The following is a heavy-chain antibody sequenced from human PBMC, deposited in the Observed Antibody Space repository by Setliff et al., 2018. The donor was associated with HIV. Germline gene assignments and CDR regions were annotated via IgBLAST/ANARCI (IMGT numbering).Heavy chain of an antibody. CDR3: ARRGGLVRGVITYYYMDV. Sequence: SETLSLTCTVSGDSVSDSYWSWIRQPPGKGLEWIGYVHYSGETNYNPSLKSRVAISVDTSKNQFSLKLSSVTAADTAMYYCARRGGLVRGVITYYYMDVWGIGTTVTV. J-gene: IGHJ6*03. D-gene: IGHD3-10*01. CDR2: VHYSGET. CDR1: GDSVSDSY. V-gene: IGHV4-59*08.